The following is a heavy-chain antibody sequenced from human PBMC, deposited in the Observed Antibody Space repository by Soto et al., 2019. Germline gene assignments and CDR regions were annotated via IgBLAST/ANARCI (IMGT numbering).Heavy chain of an antibody. CDR2: ISDVGTTT. J-gene: IGHJ4*02. CDR1: GFTFSMYW. D-gene: IGHD3-10*01. Sequence: PRLSCVGSGFTFSMYWMHWVRQHPGQRPFWVSRISDVGTTTNYADTVRGRFTISRVNSKNTLDLQMNILKPDDTASYYCNRGLRVDSSGSGAHWCQVTPVTESS. V-gene: IGHV3-74*01. CDR3: NRGLRVDSSGSGAH.